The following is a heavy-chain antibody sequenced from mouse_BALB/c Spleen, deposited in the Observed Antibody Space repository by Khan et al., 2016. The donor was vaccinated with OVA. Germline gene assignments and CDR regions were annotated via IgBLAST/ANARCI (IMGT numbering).Heavy chain of an antibody. V-gene: IGHV5-17*02. D-gene: IGHD2-13*01. Sequence: EVELVESGGGLVPPGGSRKLACAASGFTFSSFGMHWVRQAPEKGLEWVAYLSSDSITLYYAAPVTGRFTISRDNHRNTLFLQRTSRRSEDTAMYYCARGDWAWLAYWGQGTLVTVSA. CDR3: ARGDWAWLAY. J-gene: IGHJ3*01. CDR1: GFTFSSFG. CDR2: LSSDSITL.